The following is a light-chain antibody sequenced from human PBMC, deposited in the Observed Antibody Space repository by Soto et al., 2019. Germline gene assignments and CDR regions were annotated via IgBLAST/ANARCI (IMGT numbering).Light chain of an antibody. V-gene: IGLV1-40*01. J-gene: IGLJ2*01. Sequence: QPVLTQPPSVSGAPGQRVTISCTGSSSNIGAGYDVHWYQQLPGTAPKLLIYGNSNRPSGVPDRFSGSKSGTSASLAITGLQAEDEADYYCQSYGSSLSGSGVFGGGTKLTVL. CDR3: QSYGSSLSGSGV. CDR1: SSNIGAGYD. CDR2: GNS.